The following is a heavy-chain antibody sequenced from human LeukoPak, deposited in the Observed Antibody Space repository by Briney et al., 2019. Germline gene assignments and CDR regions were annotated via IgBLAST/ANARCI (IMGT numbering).Heavy chain of an antibody. CDR2: ISSGGTTI. V-gene: IGHV3-48*03. J-gene: IGHJ4*02. CDR3: ARDVGCSGGSCYSHFDY. Sequence: GGSLRLSCAASGFTFGSYEMHWVRQAPGKGLEWVSYISSGGTTIYYADSVKGRFTISRDNAKNSLYLQMNSLRAEDTAIYYCARDVGCSGGSCYSHFDYWGQGTLVTVSS. D-gene: IGHD2-15*01. CDR1: GFTFGSYE.